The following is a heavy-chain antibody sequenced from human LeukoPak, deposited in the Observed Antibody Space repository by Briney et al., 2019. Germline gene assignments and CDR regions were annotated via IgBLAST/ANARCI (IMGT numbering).Heavy chain of an antibody. D-gene: IGHD6-19*01. V-gene: IGHV1-18*01. CDR2: ISTYNGDT. Sequence: ASVKVSCKASGYTFTSYGIIWVRQAPGQGLEWMGWISTYNGDTKYAQNLQGRVTLSTDTSTRTAYMELRSLRSDDTAVYYCARIGASSGWYGVIDYWGQGTLVTVSS. CDR1: GYTFTSYG. CDR3: ARIGASSGWYGVIDY. J-gene: IGHJ4*02.